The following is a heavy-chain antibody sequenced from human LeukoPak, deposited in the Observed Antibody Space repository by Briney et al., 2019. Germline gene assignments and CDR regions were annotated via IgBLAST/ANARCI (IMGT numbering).Heavy chain of an antibody. CDR1: GYTFTGYY. D-gene: IGHD3-22*01. V-gene: IGHV1-2*02. CDR2: INPNSGGR. Sequence: GASLRVSCEASGYTFTGYYLHWARQAPRQGREWMGWINPNSGGRSYTQKFQGRVTMTRDTSVSTAYMELSRLRSNDTAVYYCARMSDVVIGHYPWWFHPWGQGTLVTVSS. J-gene: IGHJ5*02. CDR3: ARMSDVVIGHYPWWFHP.